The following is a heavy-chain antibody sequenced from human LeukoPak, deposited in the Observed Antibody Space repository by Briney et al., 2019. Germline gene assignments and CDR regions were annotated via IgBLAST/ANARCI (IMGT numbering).Heavy chain of an antibody. V-gene: IGHV3-30-3*01. CDR3: ARDHNDFWSGYFYGMDV. J-gene: IGHJ6*02. CDR2: ISYDGSNK. D-gene: IGHD3-3*01. Sequence: GRSLRLSCAASGFTFSTYAMHWVRQAPGKGLEWVAVISYDGSNKYYADSVKGRFTISRDNSKNTLYLQMNSLRAEDTAVYYCARDHNDFWSGYFYGMDVWGQGTTVTVSS. CDR1: GFTFSTYA.